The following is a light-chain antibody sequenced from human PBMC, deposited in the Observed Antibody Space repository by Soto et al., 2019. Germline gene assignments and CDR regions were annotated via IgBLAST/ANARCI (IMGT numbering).Light chain of an antibody. Sequence: QSALTQPPSASGSPGQSVTISCTGTSSDVGYYNYVSWYQQHPGKAPKLIISKVSERPSGVPVRFSGSKSGNTASLTVSGLQAEYEADYYCRSYAGSNTFVFGTGTKLTVL. CDR2: KVS. V-gene: IGLV2-8*01. J-gene: IGLJ1*01. CDR3: RSYAGSNTFV. CDR1: SSDVGYYNY.